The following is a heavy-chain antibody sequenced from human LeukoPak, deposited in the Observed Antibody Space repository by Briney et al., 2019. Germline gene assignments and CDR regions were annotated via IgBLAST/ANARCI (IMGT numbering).Heavy chain of an antibody. Sequence: ASVKVSCKASGYTFTSYGISWVRQAPGQGLEWMGWISAYNGNTNYAQKLQGRVTMTTDTSTSTAYMELRSLRSDDTAVYYCARDSVAYGSGSYYNLADYWGQGTLVSVSS. D-gene: IGHD3-10*01. CDR3: ARDSVAYGSGSYYNLADY. J-gene: IGHJ4*02. CDR1: GYTFTSYG. V-gene: IGHV1-18*01. CDR2: ISAYNGNT.